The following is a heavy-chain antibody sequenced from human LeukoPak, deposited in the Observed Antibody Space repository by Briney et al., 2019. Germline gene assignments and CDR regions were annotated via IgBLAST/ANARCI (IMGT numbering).Heavy chain of an antibody. J-gene: IGHJ4*02. CDR2: VFNNGGT. Sequence: SETLSLTCTVSGGSIGSYHWNWIRQPSGEGLEWIGIVFNNGGTKHNPSLKSRVAISVGTSKNQFALKLTSVTAADTAVYYCVASYGGYVLDYWGQGALVIVSS. CDR3: VASYGGYVLDY. D-gene: IGHD5-12*01. CDR1: GGSIGSYH. V-gene: IGHV4-59*01.